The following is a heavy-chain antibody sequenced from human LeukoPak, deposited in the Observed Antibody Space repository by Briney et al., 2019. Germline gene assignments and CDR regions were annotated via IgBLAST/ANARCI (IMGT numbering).Heavy chain of an antibody. CDR3: AWILTAAGTRY. CDR1: AFTFSNCA. D-gene: IGHD6-13*01. V-gene: IGHV3-23*01. CDR2: ISGGGVST. J-gene: IGHJ4*02. Sequence: GGSLRLSCAASAFTFSNCAMSWVRQAPGKGLEWVSAISGGGVSTYYADSVRGRFTISRDNSKNTLYLQMNSLRAEDTAVYYCAWILTAAGTRYWGQGTLVTVSS.